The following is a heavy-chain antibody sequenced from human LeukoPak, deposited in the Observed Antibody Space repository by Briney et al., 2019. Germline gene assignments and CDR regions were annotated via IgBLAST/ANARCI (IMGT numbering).Heavy chain of an antibody. J-gene: IGHJ4*02. V-gene: IGHV3-23*01. CDR3: AKDQRRGYSFGYKASPLDY. CDR2: ISGSGGST. CDR1: GFTFSTYG. D-gene: IGHD5-18*01. Sequence: GGSLRLSCVASGFTFSTYGMSWVRQAPGKGLEWVSAISGSGGSTYYADSVKGRFTISRDNSKNALFLQMNSLRTEDTAVHYCAKDQRRGYSFGYKASPLDYWGQGTLVTVSS.